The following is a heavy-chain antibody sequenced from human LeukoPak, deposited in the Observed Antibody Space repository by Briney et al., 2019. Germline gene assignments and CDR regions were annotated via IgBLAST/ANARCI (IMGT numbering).Heavy chain of an antibody. D-gene: IGHD6-13*01. CDR1: GGTFSSYA. CDR3: AREGDSSSWYLF. V-gene: IGHV1-69*13. Sequence: ASVKVSCKASGGTFSSYAISWVRQAPGQGLEWMGRIIPIFGTANYAQKFQGRVTITADESTSTAYMELSSLRSEDTAVYYCAREGDSSSWYLFWGQGTLVTVSS. CDR2: IIPIFGTA. J-gene: IGHJ4*02.